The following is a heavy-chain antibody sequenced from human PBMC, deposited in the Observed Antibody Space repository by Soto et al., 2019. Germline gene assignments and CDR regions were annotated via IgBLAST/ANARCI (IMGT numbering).Heavy chain of an antibody. D-gene: IGHD6-19*01. J-gene: IGHJ6*03. V-gene: IGHV3-23*01. CDR1: GFTFSSYA. Sequence: GGSLRLSCAASGFTFSSYAMSWVRQAPGKGLEWVSAISGSGGSTYYADSVKGRFTISRDNSKNTLYLQMNSLRAEDTAVYYCAKGGHLEGYSSGGYPGGYYYYYMDVWGKGTTVTVSS. CDR3: AKGGHLEGYSSGGYPGGYYYYYMDV. CDR2: ISGSGGST.